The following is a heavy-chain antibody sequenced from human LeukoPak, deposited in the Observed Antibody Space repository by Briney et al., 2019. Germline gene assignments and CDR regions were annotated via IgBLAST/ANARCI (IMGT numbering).Heavy chain of an antibody. Sequence: GASVKVSCKASGGTFSSYTISWVRQAPGQGLEWMGRIIPILGIANYAQKFQGRVMITADKSTSTAYMELSSLRSEDTAVYYCASMAGPTLRYWGQGTLVTVSS. V-gene: IGHV1-69*02. J-gene: IGHJ4*02. D-gene: IGHD1-14*01. CDR3: ASMAGPTLRY. CDR1: GGTFSSYT. CDR2: IIPILGIA.